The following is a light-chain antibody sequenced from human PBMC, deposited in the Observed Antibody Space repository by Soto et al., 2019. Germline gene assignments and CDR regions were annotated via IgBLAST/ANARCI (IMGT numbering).Light chain of an antibody. J-gene: IGKJ4*01. CDR1: XSVSSY. CDR2: DAS. Sequence: EIVLTQSPATLSLSPGXXATLSCRASXSVSSYLAWYQQKPGQAPRLLIYDASNRATGIPARFSGSGSGTDFTLTISSLEPEDFAVYYCQQRSNWPPLTFGGGTKVEIK. V-gene: IGKV3-11*01. CDR3: QQRSNWPPLT.